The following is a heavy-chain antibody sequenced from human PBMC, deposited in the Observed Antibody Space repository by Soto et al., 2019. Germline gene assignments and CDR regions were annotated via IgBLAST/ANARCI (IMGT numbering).Heavy chain of an antibody. CDR2: IYSGGST. CDR3: ARDFYYYGSGTMGGYFDY. CDR1: GLTVSSNY. D-gene: IGHD3-10*01. V-gene: IGHV3-66*01. J-gene: IGHJ4*02. Sequence: GSLRLSCAASGLTVSSNYMSWVRQAPGKGLEWVSVIYSGGSTYYADSVKGRFTISRDNSKNTLYLQMNSLRAEDTAVYYCARDFYYYGSGTMGGYFDYWGQGTLVTVSS.